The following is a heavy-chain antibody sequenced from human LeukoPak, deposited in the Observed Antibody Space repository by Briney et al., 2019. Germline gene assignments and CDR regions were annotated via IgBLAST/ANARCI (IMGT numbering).Heavy chain of an antibody. D-gene: IGHD1-1*01. Sequence: GASVKVSCKASGYTFTGYYMHWVRQAPGQGLEWMGWINPNSGGTNYAQKFQGGVTMTRDTSISTVYMELSRLRSDDTAVYYCARDVQLERLLHWGQGTLVTVSS. CDR1: GYTFTGYY. J-gene: IGHJ4*02. V-gene: IGHV1-2*02. CDR3: ARDVQLERLLH. CDR2: INPNSGGT.